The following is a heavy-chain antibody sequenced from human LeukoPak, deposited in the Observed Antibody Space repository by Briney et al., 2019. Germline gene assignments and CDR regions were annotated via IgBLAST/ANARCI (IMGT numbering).Heavy chain of an antibody. D-gene: IGHD6-19*01. CDR2: ISSSSSYI. Sequence: GGSLRLSCAASGFTFSSYTMNWVRQAPGKGLEWVSSISSSSSYIYYADSVKGRFTISRDNAKNSLYLQMNSLRAEDTAVYYCARKSSAVAGPFDYWGQGTLVTVSS. V-gene: IGHV3-21*01. J-gene: IGHJ4*02. CDR1: GFTFSSYT. CDR3: ARKSSAVAGPFDY.